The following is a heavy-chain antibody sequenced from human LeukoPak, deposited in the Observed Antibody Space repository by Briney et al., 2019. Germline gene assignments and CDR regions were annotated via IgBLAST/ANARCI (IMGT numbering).Heavy chain of an antibody. V-gene: IGHV3-21*01. CDR1: GFTFSSYS. CDR3: ARDSKTGGFDY. Sequence: GGSLRLSCAASGFTFSSYSMNWVRQAPGKGLEWVSSISSSSSYIYYADSVKGRFTISRDNSKNTLYLQMNSLRAEDTAVYYCARDSKTGGFDYWGQGTLVTVSS. J-gene: IGHJ4*02. CDR2: ISSSSSYI.